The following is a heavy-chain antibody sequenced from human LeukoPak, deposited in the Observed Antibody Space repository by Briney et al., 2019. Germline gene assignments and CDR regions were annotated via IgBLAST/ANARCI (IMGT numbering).Heavy chain of an antibody. CDR2: IYYSGST. J-gene: IGHJ3*02. CDR3: ARDGYDFWSGYQNAFDI. V-gene: IGHV4-31*11. Sequence: ASETLSLTCAVSGGSISSGGYYWSWIRQHPGKGLEWIGYIYYSGSTYYNPSLKSRVTISVDTSKNQFSLKLSSVTAADTAVYYCARDGYDFWSGYQNAFDIWGQGTMVTVSS. D-gene: IGHD3-3*01. CDR1: GGSISSGGYY.